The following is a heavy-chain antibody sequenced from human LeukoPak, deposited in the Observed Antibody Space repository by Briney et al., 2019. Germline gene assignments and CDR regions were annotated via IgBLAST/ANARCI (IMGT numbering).Heavy chain of an antibody. Sequence: ASVKVSCKASGYTFTRYYMHWVRQAPGQGLEWMGIIDPSGGSTSYAQKFQSRVTMTRDTSTSTVYMDLSSLRSEDTAVYYCARDKSGTTQGDSDYWGQGTLVTVSS. D-gene: IGHD1-1*01. V-gene: IGHV1-46*01. CDR1: GYTFTRYY. CDR3: ARDKSGTTQGDSDY. CDR2: IDPSGGST. J-gene: IGHJ4*02.